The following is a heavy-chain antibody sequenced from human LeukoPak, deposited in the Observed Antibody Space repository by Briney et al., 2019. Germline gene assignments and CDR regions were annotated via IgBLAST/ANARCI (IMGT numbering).Heavy chain of an antibody. CDR1: GFRFSNYW. Sequence: GGSLRLSCAASGFRFSNYWMSWVRQAPGKGLEWVANIKEDGSETCYVDSVKGRFTISRDNAKNSLHLQMNSLRSKDTAVYYCARRKEVQTTFDCWGQGTLVTVSS. J-gene: IGHJ4*02. CDR3: ARRKEVQTTFDC. D-gene: IGHD4/OR15-4a*01. V-gene: IGHV3-7*01. CDR2: IKEDGSET.